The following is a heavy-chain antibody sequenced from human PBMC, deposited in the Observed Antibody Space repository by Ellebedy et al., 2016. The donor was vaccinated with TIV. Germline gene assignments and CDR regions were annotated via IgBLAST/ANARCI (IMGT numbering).Heavy chain of an antibody. Sequence: GESLKISCAASGVTVSSNRVAWSRQAPGKGLAWVSIIHASGDISNAEYVTGQFTISRDTSKNTVDLQMKSLTSEDTAVYYCATSSRGWGPDAFDIWGQGAMVTVSS. D-gene: IGHD6-19*01. CDR2: IHASGDI. CDR1: GVTVSSNR. J-gene: IGHJ3*02. CDR3: ATSSRGWGPDAFDI. V-gene: IGHV3-53*01.